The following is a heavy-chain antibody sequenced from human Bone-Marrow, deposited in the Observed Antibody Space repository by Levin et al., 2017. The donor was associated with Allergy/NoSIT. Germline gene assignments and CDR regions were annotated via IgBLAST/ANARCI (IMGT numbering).Heavy chain of an antibody. J-gene: IGHJ6*02. CDR2: ISYDGSNK. Sequence: GGSLRLSCAASGFTFSSYAMHWVRQAPGKGLEWVAVISYDGSNKYYADSVKGRFTISRDNSKNTLYLQMNSLRAEDTAVYYCAREVRITMIVVAKGSGMDVWGQGTTVTVSS. CDR1: GFTFSSYA. D-gene: IGHD3-22*01. V-gene: IGHV3-30*04. CDR3: AREVRITMIVVAKGSGMDV.